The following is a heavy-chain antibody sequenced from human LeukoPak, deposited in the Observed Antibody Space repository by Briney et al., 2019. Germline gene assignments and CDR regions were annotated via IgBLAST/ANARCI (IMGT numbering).Heavy chain of an antibody. Sequence: GGSLRLSCAASGFTFSTNWMGWVRQAPGKGLEWVATINRDETEKYYVDSVKGRFTISRDSTWDSLYLQMNSLRAEDSAVYYCARLDNMVPGVPDFWGPGTLVTVSS. D-gene: IGHD3-10*01. CDR3: ARLDNMVPGVPDF. J-gene: IGHJ4*02. V-gene: IGHV3-7*01. CDR2: INRDETEK. CDR1: GFTFSTNW.